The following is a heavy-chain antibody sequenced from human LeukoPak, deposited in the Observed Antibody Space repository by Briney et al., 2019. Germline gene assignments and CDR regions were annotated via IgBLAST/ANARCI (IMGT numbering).Heavy chain of an antibody. J-gene: IGHJ5*02. CDR3: ARVFDL. CDR2: IYTSGTT. V-gene: IGHV4-61*02. CDR1: GGSMSSDSYY. Sequence: SETLSLTCTVSGGSMSSDSYYWNWIRQPAGKGLEWIGRIYTSGTTNYNPSLKSRVTISVDTSKNQFSLKLSSVIAADTAVYYCARVFDLWGQGTLVTVSS.